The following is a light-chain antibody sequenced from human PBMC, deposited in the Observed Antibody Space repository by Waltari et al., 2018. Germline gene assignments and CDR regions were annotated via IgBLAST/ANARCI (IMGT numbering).Light chain of an antibody. V-gene: IGKV3-20*01. Sequence: IVLTQSPGTLSLSPGERATLPCRASQIISNNYLAWYQAKPGQAPRLPIYGISHRATGIPDRFSGGGSGTDFTLTISRLEPEDFAVYYCQQFGGSPKYTFGQGTKLEIK. CDR2: GIS. CDR3: QQFGGSPKYT. J-gene: IGKJ2*01. CDR1: QIISNNY.